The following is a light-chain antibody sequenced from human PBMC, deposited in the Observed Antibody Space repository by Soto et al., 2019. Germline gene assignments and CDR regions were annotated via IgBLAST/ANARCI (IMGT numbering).Light chain of an antibody. CDR1: SSAIGPYNS. J-gene: IGLJ1*01. Sequence: QSVLTQPPSASGAPGQRVTISCTGSSSAIGPYNSVSWYQQHPGEAPKLILYEVSNRPSGVSYRFSGSKSGNTASLTISGLQAEDEADYYCRAYTTTTLRAFGAWTKVSVL. V-gene: IGLV2-14*03. CDR3: RAYTTTTLRA. CDR2: EVS.